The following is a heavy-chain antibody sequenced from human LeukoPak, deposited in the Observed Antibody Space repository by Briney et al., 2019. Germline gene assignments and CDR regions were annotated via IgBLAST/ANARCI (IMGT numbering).Heavy chain of an antibody. J-gene: IGHJ4*02. CDR3: ARSNIAARPKGAFDY. V-gene: IGHV4-31*03. CDR1: GGSISSGGYY. Sequence: SETLSLTCTVPGGSISSGGYYWSWIRQHPGKGLEWIGYIYYSGSTYYNPSLKSRVTISVDTSKNQFSLKLSSVTAADTAVYYCARSNIAARPKGAFDYWGQGTLVTVSS. D-gene: IGHD6-6*01. CDR2: IYYSGST.